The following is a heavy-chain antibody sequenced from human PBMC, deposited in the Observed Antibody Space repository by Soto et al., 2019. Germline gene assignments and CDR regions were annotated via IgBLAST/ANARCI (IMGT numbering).Heavy chain of an antibody. D-gene: IGHD2-15*01. V-gene: IGHV4-31*03. Sequence: PSETLSLTCTVSGGSISRGGYYWSWIRQNPGKGLEWIGYTYNSVSTNYNPSLKSRVTISVDTSKNQFSLKLTSVTAADTAVYYCARGIPGYCGGATCYSGWFDPWGQGTLVTVSS. CDR1: GGSISRGGYY. J-gene: IGHJ5*02. CDR3: ARGIPGYCGGATCYSGWFDP. CDR2: TYNSVST.